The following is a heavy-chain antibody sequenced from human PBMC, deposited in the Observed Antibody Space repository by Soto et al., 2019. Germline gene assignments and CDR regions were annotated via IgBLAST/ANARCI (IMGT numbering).Heavy chain of an antibody. V-gene: IGHV3-21*06. CDR2: ISSTTNYI. CDR1: GLTFNMYA. Sequence: GGSLRLSCAASGLTFNMYAFYWVRQAPGKGLEWVSSISSTTNYIYYGDSMKGRFTISRDNAKNSLYLEMNSLRAEDTAVYYCARESEDLTSNFDYWGQGTLVTVSS. J-gene: IGHJ4*02. CDR3: ARESEDLTSNFDY.